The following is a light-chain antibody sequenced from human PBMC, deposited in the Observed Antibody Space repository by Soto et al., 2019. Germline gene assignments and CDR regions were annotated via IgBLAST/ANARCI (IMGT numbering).Light chain of an antibody. CDR3: QESGDWALT. CDR1: QGISYH. Sequence: DLQMTQSPSSLSAYVNGRVTITCRASQGISYHVAWYQQKPGKVPKLLIYGASTLQSGVPSRFSGSGSGTEFTLTIRSLQSEDFAVYYCQESGDWALTFGGGTKVDIK. CDR2: GAS. J-gene: IGKJ4*01. V-gene: IGKV1-27*01.